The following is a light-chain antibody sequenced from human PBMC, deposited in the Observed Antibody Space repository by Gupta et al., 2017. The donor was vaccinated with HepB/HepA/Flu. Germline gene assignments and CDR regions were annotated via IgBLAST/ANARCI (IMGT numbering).Light chain of an antibody. V-gene: IGLV1-40*01. CDR2: VNS. CDR3: PSYDSSLNGGV. J-gene: IGLJ3*02. Sequence: QSALTPPPSVSAAPGQTVTITCTGSSSNIGAGYDVHWYQQLPGTAPKLLIYVNSNRPSGVPDRFSASKSGTSASLAINGLQAEDEADYYCPSYDSSLNGGVFGGGTKLTVL. CDR1: SSNIGAGYD.